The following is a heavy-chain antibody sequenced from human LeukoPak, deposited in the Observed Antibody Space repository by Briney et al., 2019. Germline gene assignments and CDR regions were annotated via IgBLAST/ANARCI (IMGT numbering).Heavy chain of an antibody. Sequence: ASVKVSCKASGYTFTSYYMHWVRQAPGQGLEWMGIINPSGGDTSYAQKFQGRLTMTRDTSTNTVYMELTSLRSEDTAVYYCAREVMDNLRFDYWGPGTLVTVSS. J-gene: IGHJ4*02. CDR3: AREVMDNLRFDY. D-gene: IGHD1-14*01. CDR2: INPSGGDT. V-gene: IGHV1-46*01. CDR1: GYTFTSYY.